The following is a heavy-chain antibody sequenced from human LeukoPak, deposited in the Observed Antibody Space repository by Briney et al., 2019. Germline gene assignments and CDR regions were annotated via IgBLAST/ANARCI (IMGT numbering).Heavy chain of an antibody. D-gene: IGHD5-18*01. CDR1: VGSISSYY. CDR3: ARLTQLWSNNWFDP. J-gene: IGHJ5*02. CDR2: IYYSWST. V-gene: IGHV4-59*08. Sequence: SETLSLTCTFSVGSISSYYWSCVRQPPGKGLECGGYIYYSWSTNYNPSLKSRVTISVDTSKNQFSLKLSSVTAADTAVYYCARLTQLWSNNWFDPWGQGTLVTVSS.